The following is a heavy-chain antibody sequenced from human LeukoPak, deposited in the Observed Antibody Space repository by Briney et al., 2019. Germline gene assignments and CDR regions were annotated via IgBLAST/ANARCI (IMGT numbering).Heavy chain of an antibody. CDR3: ARDTSGYYDY. V-gene: IGHV3-23*01. J-gene: IGHJ4*02. CDR1: GFTLSTNA. CDR2: ISGSGAST. Sequence: PGGSLRLSCLTSGFTLSTNAMSWVRQAPGKGLEWISGISGSGASTYYADSVKGRFTISRDNSKNTLYLQVNSVRAEDTAVYYCARDTSGYYDYWGQGALVTVSS. D-gene: IGHD2-15*01.